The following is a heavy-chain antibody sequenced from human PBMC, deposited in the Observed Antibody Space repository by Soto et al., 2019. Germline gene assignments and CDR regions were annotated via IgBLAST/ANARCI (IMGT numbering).Heavy chain of an antibody. CDR1: GGTFSSYA. J-gene: IGHJ4*02. V-gene: IGHV1-69*10. Sequence: ASVKVSCKASGGTFSSYAISWVRQAPGQGLEWMGGIIPIFGMANYAQKFQGRVTITAEKYTSTAYMELSSLRSEGTAVYYCARGGPHYYDSSGYSLFFDYWGQGTLVTVSS. CDR2: IIPIFGMA. D-gene: IGHD3-22*01. CDR3: ARGGPHYYDSSGYSLFFDY.